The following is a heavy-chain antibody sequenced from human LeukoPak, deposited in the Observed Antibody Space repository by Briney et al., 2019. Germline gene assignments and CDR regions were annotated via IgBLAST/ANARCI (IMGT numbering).Heavy chain of an antibody. CDR1: GYTFSNYG. CDR3: ARHSGSGWQALGY. J-gene: IGHJ4*02. Sequence: ASVKGSCKASGYTFSNYGISWVRQAPGLGLEWMGWTSYNGNTNYSQKFQDRVTMTTDTPTTTAYMELRSLESDDTAVYYCARHSGSGWQALGYWGQGTLVPVSS. CDR2: TSYNGNT. D-gene: IGHD6-19*01. V-gene: IGHV1-18*04.